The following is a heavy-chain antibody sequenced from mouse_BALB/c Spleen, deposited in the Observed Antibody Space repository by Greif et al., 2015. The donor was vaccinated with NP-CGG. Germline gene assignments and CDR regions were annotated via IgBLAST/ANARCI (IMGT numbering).Heavy chain of an antibody. CDR1: GFTFSSYA. Sequence: EVKLVESGGGLVKPGGSLKLSCAASGFTFSSYAMSWVRQTPEKRLEWVATISSGGSYTYYPDSVKGRFTISRDNAKNPLYLQMSSLRSEDTAMYYCARHQYGNFTPFAYWGQGTLVTVSA. D-gene: IGHD2-10*02. CDR2: ISSGGSYT. V-gene: IGHV5-9-3*01. CDR3: ARHQYGNFTPFAY. J-gene: IGHJ3*01.